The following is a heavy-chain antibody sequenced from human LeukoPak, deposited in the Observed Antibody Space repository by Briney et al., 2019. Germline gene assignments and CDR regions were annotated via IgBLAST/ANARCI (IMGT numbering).Heavy chain of an antibody. V-gene: IGHV3-7*01. CDR3: ATLISGWSLY. CDR2: IKQDGIEK. D-gene: IGHD6-19*01. CDR1: GFTFSSYW. J-gene: IGHJ4*02. Sequence: GGSLRLSCAASGFTFSSYWMSWVRQAPGKGLEWVANIKQDGIEKYYVDSVKGRFTISRDNAKNSLYLQMNSLRDEDTAVYYCATLISGWSLYWGQGTLVTVSS.